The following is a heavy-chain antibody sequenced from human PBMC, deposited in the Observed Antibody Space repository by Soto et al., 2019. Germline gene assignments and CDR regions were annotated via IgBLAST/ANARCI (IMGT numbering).Heavy chain of an antibody. V-gene: IGHV1-8*01. CDR2: MNPNSGNT. D-gene: IGHD2-2*01. Sequence: GASLKVSCKSSGYPFTSYEMNWVRQATGQGLEWMGWMNPNSGNTGYAQKFQGRVTMTRNTSISTAYMELSSLRSEDTAVYYCAREGRIVVVPAVEDAFDIWGQGTMVTVSS. CDR3: AREGRIVVVPAVEDAFDI. CDR1: GYPFTSYE. J-gene: IGHJ3*02.